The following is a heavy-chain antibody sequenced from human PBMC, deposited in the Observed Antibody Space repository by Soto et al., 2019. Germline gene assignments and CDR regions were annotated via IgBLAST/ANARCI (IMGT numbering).Heavy chain of an antibody. CDR1: GFTLTKAS. D-gene: IGHD3-10*01. CDR3: TTAPFSFITLPGTSLLIGMDV. Sequence: TGGSLRLSCAASGFTLTKASMSWVSKAPGKGLEWVGHIKSNADGGATDYAAPVKGRFTVSRDDSRNTLYLQLNSLKTEDTAVYYCTTAPFSFITLPGTSLLIGMDVWGQGTTVTVSS. CDR2: IKSNADGGAT. V-gene: IGHV3-15*01. J-gene: IGHJ6*02.